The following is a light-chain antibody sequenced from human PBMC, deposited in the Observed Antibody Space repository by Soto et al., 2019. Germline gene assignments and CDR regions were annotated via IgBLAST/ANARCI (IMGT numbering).Light chain of an antibody. CDR3: QQYNNWPYT. Sequence: EIVMTQSPATLSVSPGERATLSCRASQSVSSDLAWYQQKPGQAPRLLIYGAFNRATGIPARFSGSGSGTEFTLTISSLQSEDFAVYYCQQYNNWPYTFGQGTKLEMK. CDR1: QSVSSD. V-gene: IGKV3-15*01. J-gene: IGKJ2*01. CDR2: GAF.